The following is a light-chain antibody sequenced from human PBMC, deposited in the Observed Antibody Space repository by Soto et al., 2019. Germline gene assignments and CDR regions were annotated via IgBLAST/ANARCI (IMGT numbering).Light chain of an antibody. CDR2: GAS. CDR1: QSVSSK. V-gene: IGKV3-15*01. CDR3: QQYNDWPPA. J-gene: IGKJ4*01. Sequence: EIVLTQSPATLSSFPGDRVTLSCRASQSVSSKLVWYQQKPGQAPRFLIYGASTRATGIPARFRGSGSGTEFTLTIDSLQSEDFAVYYCQQYNDWPPAFGGGTKWIS.